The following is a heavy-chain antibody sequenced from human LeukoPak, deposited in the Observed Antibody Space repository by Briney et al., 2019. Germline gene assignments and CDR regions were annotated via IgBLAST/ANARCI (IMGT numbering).Heavy chain of an antibody. J-gene: IGHJ4*02. D-gene: IGHD6-19*01. Sequence: PSETLSLTCTVSGGSISSYYWSWIRQPPGKGLEWIGYIYYSGSTNYNPSLKSRVTISVDTSKNQFSLKLSSVTAADTAVYYCAGSIAVAGIDYWGQGTLVTVSP. CDR1: GGSISSYY. V-gene: IGHV4-59*01. CDR3: AGSIAVAGIDY. CDR2: IYYSGST.